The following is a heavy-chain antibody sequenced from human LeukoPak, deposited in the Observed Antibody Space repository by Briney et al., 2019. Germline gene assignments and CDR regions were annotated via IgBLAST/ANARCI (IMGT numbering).Heavy chain of an antibody. Sequence: PSETLSLTCAVSGGPIIASYWSWIRQPPGKGLEWIGYTHYSGTSNYNPSLKSRVTISVDTSKNQFSLKLSSVTAADTAVYYCARDLATRVTVAGYFDLWGRGTLVTVSS. J-gene: IGHJ2*01. V-gene: IGHV4-59*01. CDR3: ARDLATRVTVAGYFDL. CDR1: GGPIIASY. D-gene: IGHD6-19*01. CDR2: THYSGTS.